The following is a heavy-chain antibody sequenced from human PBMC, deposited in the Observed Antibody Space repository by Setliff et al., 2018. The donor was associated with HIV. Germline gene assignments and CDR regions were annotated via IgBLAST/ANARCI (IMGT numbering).Heavy chain of an antibody. D-gene: IGHD6-13*01. CDR1: GGSISSYY. CDR3: ARDKTAVPRDVDAFDI. J-gene: IGHJ3*02. CDR2: IYTSGNT. V-gene: IGHV4-4*07. Sequence: SETLSLTCTVSGGSISSYYWSWIRQPAGKGLEWIGRIYTSGNTNYNPSLKSLKSRVTMSVDTSKNQFSLKLSSVTAADTAVYYCARDKTAVPRDVDAFDIGGQGTMVTVSS.